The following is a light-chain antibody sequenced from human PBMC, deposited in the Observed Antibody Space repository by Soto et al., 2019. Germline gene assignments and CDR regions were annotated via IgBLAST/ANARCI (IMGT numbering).Light chain of an antibody. J-gene: IGKJ1*01. CDR3: QQYDSSPWT. Sequence: ETVLTQSPGTLSLSPGERATLSCRASQDIRSNYLAWYRQTPGQAPRLLIYGVSKRGSGIADRFSGSGAGTDFTLIISRLEPEEFALYYCQQYDSSPWTFGQGTKVEI. V-gene: IGKV3-20*01. CDR1: QDIRSNY. CDR2: GVS.